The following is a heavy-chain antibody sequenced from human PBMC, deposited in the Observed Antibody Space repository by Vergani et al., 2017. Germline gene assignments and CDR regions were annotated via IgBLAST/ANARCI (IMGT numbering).Heavy chain of an antibody. CDR1: GYTFTGYY. J-gene: IGHJ6*04. V-gene: IGHV1-2*02. Sequence: QVQLVQSGAEVKKPGASVKVSCKASGYTFTGYYMHWVRQAPGQGLEWMGWINPNSGGTNYAQKFQGRVTMTRDTSISTAYMELSRLRSDDTAVYYCARGGYGSGSYTTRNFYYYYGMDVWGKGTTVTVSS. CDR2: INPNSGGT. D-gene: IGHD3-10*01. CDR3: ARGGYGSGSYTTRNFYYYYGMDV.